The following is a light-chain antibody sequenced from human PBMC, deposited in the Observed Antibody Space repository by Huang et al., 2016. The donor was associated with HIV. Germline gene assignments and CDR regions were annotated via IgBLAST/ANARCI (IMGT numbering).Light chain of an antibody. Sequence: EIVMTQSPATLSVPPGERATHPRRASQSVSSILACYQQKPGQAPRLLIYAASTRDTGLPSRFSGSGSGTEFTLTISSLQSEDFAVYYCQQYNNWPRTFGQGTKVEIK. V-gene: IGKV3-15*01. CDR1: QSVSSI. CDR2: AAS. CDR3: QQYNNWPRT. J-gene: IGKJ1*01.